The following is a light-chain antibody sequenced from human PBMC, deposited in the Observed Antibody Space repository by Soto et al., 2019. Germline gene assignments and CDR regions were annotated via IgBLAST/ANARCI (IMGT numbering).Light chain of an antibody. CDR2: GAS. V-gene: IGKV3-15*01. CDR1: QSVSSN. J-gene: IGKJ1*01. CDR3: QQYNNWPPWT. Sequence: ETVMTQSPATLSVSPGERATLSCRASQSVSSNLAWYQQKPGQAPRLLIYGASTRATGIPARFSGSGSGKEFTLTISSMKSEDFAVYYCQQYNNWPPWTFGQGTKVDIK.